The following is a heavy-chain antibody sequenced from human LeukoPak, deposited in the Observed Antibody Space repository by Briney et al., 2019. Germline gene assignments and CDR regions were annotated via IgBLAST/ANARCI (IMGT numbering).Heavy chain of an antibody. CDR3: ARGLRQLVPYYMDV. J-gene: IGHJ6*03. Sequence: GSLRLSCAASGFTFSSYSMNWVRQAPGKGLEWVSSISSSSSYIYYADSVKGRFTISRDNAKNSLYLQTNSLRAEDTAVYYCARGLRQLVPYYMDVWGKGTTVTVSS. CDR2: ISSSSSYI. CDR1: GFTFSSYS. V-gene: IGHV3-21*01. D-gene: IGHD6-13*01.